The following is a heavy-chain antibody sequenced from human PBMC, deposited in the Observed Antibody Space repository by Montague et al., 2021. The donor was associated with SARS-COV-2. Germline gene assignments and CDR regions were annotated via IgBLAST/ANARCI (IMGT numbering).Heavy chain of an antibody. J-gene: IGHJ3*01. CDR1: GGSITNNIDY. V-gene: IGHV4-39*02. Sequence: SETLSLTCTVSGGSITNNIDYWAWIRQPPGKGLEWIGSIYYTGNTYYNPSLKSRVTISVVTSKNYFTLKLSSVTAAATAVYYCARLKRYFDSSGSASAFDFWGQGKKVTVSS. D-gene: IGHD3-22*01. CDR2: IYYTGNT. CDR3: ARLKRYFDSSGSASAFDF.